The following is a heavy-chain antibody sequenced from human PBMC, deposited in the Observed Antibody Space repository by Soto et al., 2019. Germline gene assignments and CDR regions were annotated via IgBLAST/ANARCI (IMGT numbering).Heavy chain of an antibody. Sequence: ASVKVSCKASGGTFSSYAISWVRQAPGQGLEWMGGIIPIFGTANYAQKFQGRVTITADESTSTAYMELSSLRSEDTAVYYCARANLNYYDSSRNWFDPWGQGTLVTVSS. CDR3: ARANLNYYDSSRNWFDP. D-gene: IGHD3-22*01. J-gene: IGHJ5*02. V-gene: IGHV1-69*13. CDR1: GGTFSSYA. CDR2: IIPIFGTA.